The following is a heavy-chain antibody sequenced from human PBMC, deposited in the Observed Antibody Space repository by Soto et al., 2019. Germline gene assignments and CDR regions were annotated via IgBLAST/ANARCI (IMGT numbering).Heavy chain of an antibody. Sequence: EVQLLESGGGLVQPGGSLRLSCAASGFTFSSYAMSWVRQAPGKGLEWVSAISGSGGSTYYADSVKGRFTISRDNSKNTRYLRINSLRAEDTAVSYCSKVDYPALEVMPDYWGQGTLVTV. D-gene: IGHD3-16*01. CDR2: ISGSGGST. V-gene: IGHV3-23*01. CDR3: SKVDYPALEVMPDY. J-gene: IGHJ4*02. CDR1: GFTFSSYA.